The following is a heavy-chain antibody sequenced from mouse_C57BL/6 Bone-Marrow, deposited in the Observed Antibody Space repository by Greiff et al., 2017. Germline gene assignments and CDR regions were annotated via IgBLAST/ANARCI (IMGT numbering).Heavy chain of an antibody. J-gene: IGHJ2*01. CDR2: IYPGNSDT. CDR3: TRIDYGKLFDY. V-gene: IGHV1-5*01. D-gene: IGHD1-1*01. Sequence: WVKQRPGQGLEWIGAIYPGNSDTSYNQKFKGKAKLTAVTSTSTAYMEISSLTNEDSAVYYCTRIDYGKLFDYWGQGTTLTVSS.